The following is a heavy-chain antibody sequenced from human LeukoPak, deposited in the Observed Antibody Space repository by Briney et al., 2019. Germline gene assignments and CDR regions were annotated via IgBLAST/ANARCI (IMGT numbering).Heavy chain of an antibody. Sequence: ASVKVSCKASGYTFTSYDINWVRQATGQGLEWMGWMNPNSGGTNYAQQFQGRVTMTRDTSISTAYMELSRLRSDDTAVYYCARDPASFVVVVAATLDPWGQGTLVTVSS. CDR1: GYTFTSYD. CDR2: MNPNSGGT. D-gene: IGHD2-15*01. CDR3: ARDPASFVVVVAATLDP. J-gene: IGHJ5*02. V-gene: IGHV1-2*02.